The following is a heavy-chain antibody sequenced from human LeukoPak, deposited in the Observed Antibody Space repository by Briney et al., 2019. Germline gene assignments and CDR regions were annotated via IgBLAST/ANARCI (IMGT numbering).Heavy chain of an antibody. V-gene: IGHV3-48*04. D-gene: IGHD2-2*01. CDR3: ARVSVVPAARVDY. J-gene: IGHJ4*02. Sequence: GGSLRLSCAASGFTFSSYGMHWVRQAPGKGLEWVSYISSSGSTIYYADSVKGRFTISRDNAKNSLYLQMNSLRAEDTAVYYCARVSVVPAARVDYWGQGTLVTVSS. CDR1: GFTFSSYG. CDR2: ISSSGSTI.